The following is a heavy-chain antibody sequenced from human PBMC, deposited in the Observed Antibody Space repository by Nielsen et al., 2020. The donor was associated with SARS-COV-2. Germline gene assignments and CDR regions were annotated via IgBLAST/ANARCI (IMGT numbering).Heavy chain of an antibody. CDR2: IKQDGSEK. D-gene: IGHD6-13*01. CDR1: GFPFSSYE. J-gene: IGHJ4*02. Sequence: GESLKISCAASGFPFSSYEMNWIRQAPGKGLAWVANIKQDGSEKYYVDSVKGRFTISRDNAKNSLSLQMNSLRAEDTAVYYCARVEGSSWYFEYWGQGTLVTVSS. CDR3: ARVEGSSWYFEY. V-gene: IGHV3-7*03.